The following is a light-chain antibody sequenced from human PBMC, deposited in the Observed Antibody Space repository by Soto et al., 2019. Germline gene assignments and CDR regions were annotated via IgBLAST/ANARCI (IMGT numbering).Light chain of an antibody. V-gene: IGLV2-14*03. CDR1: SSDVGAYDF. CDR2: EVR. CDR3: GTWDSSLSAGYV. J-gene: IGLJ1*01. Sequence: QSVLTQPASVSGSPGQSITISCTGTSSDVGAYDFVSWYQQHPDKAPKLMIYEVRGRPSGVSNRFSGSKSFNTATLTISGLQAEDEADYYCGTWDSSLSAGYVFGTGTKVTVL.